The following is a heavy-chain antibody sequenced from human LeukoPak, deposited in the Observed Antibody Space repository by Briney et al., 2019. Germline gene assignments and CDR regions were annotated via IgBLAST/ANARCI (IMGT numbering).Heavy chain of an antibody. J-gene: IGHJ4*02. Sequence: GGSLRLSCAASGFTFSSYSMNWVRQAPEKGLEWVSCISSSNSYIYYADSVKGRFTISRDNAKNSLYLQMNSLRVEDTAVYYCTRGASTDYWGQGTLVTVSS. CDR3: TRGASTDY. CDR2: ISSSNSYI. V-gene: IGHV3-21*01. CDR1: GFTFSSYS.